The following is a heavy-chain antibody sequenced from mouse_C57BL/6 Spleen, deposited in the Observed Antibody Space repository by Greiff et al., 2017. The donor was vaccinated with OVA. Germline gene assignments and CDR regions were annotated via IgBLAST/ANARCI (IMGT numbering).Heavy chain of an antibody. CDR2: IWSGGST. J-gene: IGHJ4*01. CDR1: GFSLTSYG. Sequence: QVQLQQSGPGLVQPSQSLSITCTVSGFSLTSYGVHWVRQSPGKGLEWLGVIWSGGSTDYNAAFISRLSISKDNSKSQVFFKMNSLQADDTAIYYCARNDGYYEGNYAMDYWGQGTSVTVSS. D-gene: IGHD2-3*01. CDR3: ARNDGYYEGNYAMDY. V-gene: IGHV2-2*01.